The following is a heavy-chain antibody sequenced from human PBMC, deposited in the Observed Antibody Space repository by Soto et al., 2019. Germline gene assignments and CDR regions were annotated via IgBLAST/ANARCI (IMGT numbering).Heavy chain of an antibody. Sequence: ETLSLTCTVSGGSMSSYYWSWIRQPPGKGLEWIGYKHDSGTTNYNPSLKSRVTISVDTSKNQVSLKVRSVTAADTAVYYCARGTMIRGVTVTPRYYYGMDVWGQGTTVTVSS. CDR1: GGSMSSYY. CDR2: KHDSGTT. CDR3: ARGTMIRGVTVTPRYYYGMDV. J-gene: IGHJ6*02. D-gene: IGHD3-10*01. V-gene: IGHV4-59*01.